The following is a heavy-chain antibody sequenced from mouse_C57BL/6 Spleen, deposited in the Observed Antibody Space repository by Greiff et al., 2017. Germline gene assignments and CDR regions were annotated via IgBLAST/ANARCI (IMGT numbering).Heavy chain of an antibody. Sequence: VHVKQSVAELVRPGASVKLSCTASGFNIKNTYMHWVKQRPEQGLEWIGRIDPANGNTKYAPKFQGKATITADTSSNPAYLQLSSLTSEDTAIYYCARNYGSSYNWYFDVWGTGTTVTVSS. D-gene: IGHD1-1*01. J-gene: IGHJ1*03. CDR1: GFNIKNTY. CDR2: IDPANGNT. CDR3: ARNYGSSYNWYFDV. V-gene: IGHV14-3*01.